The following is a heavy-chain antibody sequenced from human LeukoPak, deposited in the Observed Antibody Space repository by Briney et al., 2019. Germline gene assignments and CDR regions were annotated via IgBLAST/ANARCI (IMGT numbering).Heavy chain of an antibody. CDR2: IRYDGSNK. Sequence: QAGGSLRLSCAASGFTFSSYGMHWVRQAPGKGLEWVAFIRYDGSNKYYADSVKGRFTISRDNSKNTLYLQMNSLRAEDTAVYYCAKVFYGSGSYYPYNWFDPWGQGTLVTVSS. V-gene: IGHV3-30*02. CDR1: GFTFSSYG. CDR3: AKVFYGSGSYYPYNWFDP. J-gene: IGHJ5*02. D-gene: IGHD3-10*01.